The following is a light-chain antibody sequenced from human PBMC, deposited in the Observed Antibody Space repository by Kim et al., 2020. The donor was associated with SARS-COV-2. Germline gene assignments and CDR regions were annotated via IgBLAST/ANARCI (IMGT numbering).Light chain of an antibody. Sequence: ASVGDRVTSTCRASQGISHYLLWFQQKPGKPPKSLVYDASNLQRGVPSRFSGSRSGTEFSLTITSLQPEDFATYYCQQYNSYPLTFVQGTKLEI. CDR1: QGISHY. CDR3: QQYNSYPLT. J-gene: IGKJ2*01. CDR2: DAS. V-gene: IGKV1-16*01.